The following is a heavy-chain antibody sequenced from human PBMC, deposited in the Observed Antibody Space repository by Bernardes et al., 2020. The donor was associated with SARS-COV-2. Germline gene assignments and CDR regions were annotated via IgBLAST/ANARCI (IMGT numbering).Heavy chain of an antibody. CDR3: ARGDLGYLRTVRYPYYYYYMDV. D-gene: IGHD3-9*01. Sequence: SETLSLTCTVSGGSISSYYWSWIRQPPGKGLEWIGYIYYSGSTNYNPSLKSRVTISVDTSKNQFSLKLSSVTAADTAVYYCARGDLGYLRTVRYPYYYYYMDVWGKGTTVTVSS. CDR2: IYYSGST. J-gene: IGHJ6*03. CDR1: GGSISSYY. V-gene: IGHV4-59*08.